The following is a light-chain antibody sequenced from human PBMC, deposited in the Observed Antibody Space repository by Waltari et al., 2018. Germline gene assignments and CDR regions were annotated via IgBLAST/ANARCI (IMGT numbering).Light chain of an antibody. CDR1: QDISNY. J-gene: IGKJ1*01. CDR3: QQYDNLPLT. Sequence: DIQMTQSPSSLSASVGDRVTITCQASQDISNYLNWYQQKPGQAPKFLIYDASNLETGFPSRFSGIGSGTDCTFTISSQQPEDIATYYCQQYDNLPLTFGQGTKVEIK. V-gene: IGKV1-33*01. CDR2: DAS.